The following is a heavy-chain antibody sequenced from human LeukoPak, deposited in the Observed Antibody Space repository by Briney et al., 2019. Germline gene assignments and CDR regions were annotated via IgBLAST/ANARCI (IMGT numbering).Heavy chain of an antibody. CDR3: AKDHHSRGTENYASGNPGY. D-gene: IGHD3-10*01. V-gene: IGHV3-30*02. CDR1: GFTFSNYD. CDR2: IGYDGKDR. Sequence: GGSLRLSCAASGFTFSNYDMHWVRQAPGKGLEWVAFIGYDGKDRYLDAVKGQFTMSRDNSMNTVYLQMNSLRAEDTAIYYCAKDHHSRGTENYASGNPGYWGQGTLVTVSS. J-gene: IGHJ4*02.